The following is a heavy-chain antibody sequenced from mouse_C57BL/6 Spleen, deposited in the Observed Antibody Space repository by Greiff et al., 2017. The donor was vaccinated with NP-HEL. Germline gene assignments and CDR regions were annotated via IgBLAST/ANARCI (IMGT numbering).Heavy chain of an antibody. CDR3: ARSSITTVVARAMDY. Sequence: VQLQQSGAELVKPGASVKISCKASGYAFSSYWMNWVKQRPGKGLEWIGQIYPGDGDTNYNGKFKGKATLTADKSSSTAYMQLSSLTSEDSAVYFCARSSITTVVARAMDYWGQGTSVTVSS. D-gene: IGHD1-1*01. CDR1: GYAFSSYW. V-gene: IGHV1-80*01. CDR2: IYPGDGDT. J-gene: IGHJ4*01.